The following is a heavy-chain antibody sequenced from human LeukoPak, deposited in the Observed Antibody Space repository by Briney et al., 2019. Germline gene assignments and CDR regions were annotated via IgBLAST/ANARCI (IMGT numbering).Heavy chain of an antibody. CDR2: IDHSDSYT. D-gene: IGHD3-10*01. V-gene: IGHV5-10-1*01. J-gene: IGHJ4*02. CDR1: DYSFTSCW. Sequence: GESLKISSKGSDYSFTSCWISWVRQMPGRGLERMGRIDHSDSYTNYSPSFRGHVTISADKSISTAYLQWSCLKASYTAMYYCARLKWLSPYGSGSYSLYYFDYWGQGTLVTVSS. CDR3: ARLKWLSPYGSGSYSLYYFDY.